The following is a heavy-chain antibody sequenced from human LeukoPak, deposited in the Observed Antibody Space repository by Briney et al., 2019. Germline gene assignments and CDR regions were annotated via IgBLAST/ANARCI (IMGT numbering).Heavy chain of an antibody. Sequence: GGSLRLSCAASGFTFSSYGMHWVRQAPGKGLEWVGVIWYDGSNKYYADSVKGRFTISRDNSKNTLYLQMNSLRAEDTAVYYCASEARHDIAAPDYWGQGTLVTVSS. CDR1: GFTFSSYG. V-gene: IGHV3-33*01. CDR3: ASEARHDIAAPDY. J-gene: IGHJ4*01. D-gene: IGHD6-25*01. CDR2: IWYDGSNK.